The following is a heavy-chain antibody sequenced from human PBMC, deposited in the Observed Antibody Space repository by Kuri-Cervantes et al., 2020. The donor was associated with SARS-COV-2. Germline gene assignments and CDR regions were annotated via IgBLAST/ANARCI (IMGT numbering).Heavy chain of an antibody. D-gene: IGHD3-10*02. J-gene: IGHJ5*02. Sequence: GGSLRLSCAASGFTFSSYWMSWVRQAPGKGLEWVANIKQDGSEKYYVDSVKGRFTISRDNAKNSLYLQMNSLRAEDTAVYYCARERITMSWYWFDPWGQGTLVTVSS. CDR2: IKQDGSEK. CDR3: ARERITMSWYWFDP. CDR1: GFTFSSYW. V-gene: IGHV3-7*01.